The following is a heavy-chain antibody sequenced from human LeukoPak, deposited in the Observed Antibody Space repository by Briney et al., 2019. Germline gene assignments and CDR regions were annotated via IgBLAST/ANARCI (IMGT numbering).Heavy chain of an antibody. CDR2: IIPIFGTA. D-gene: IGHD2-2*01. V-gene: IGHV1-69*01. J-gene: IGHJ4*02. CDR1: GGTFSSYA. CDR3: ARASGGCSSTSCYYIDY. Sequence: SVKVSRKASGGTFSSYAISWVRQAPGQGLEWMGGIIPIFGTANYAQKFQGGVTITADESTSTAYMELSSLRSEDTAVYYCARASGGCSSTSCYYIDYWGQGTLVTVSS.